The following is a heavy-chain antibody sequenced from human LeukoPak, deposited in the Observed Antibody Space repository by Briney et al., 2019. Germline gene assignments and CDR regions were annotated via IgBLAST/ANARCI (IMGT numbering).Heavy chain of an antibody. CDR2: ISGSGGHT. Sequence: PGGSLRLSCAASGFTFSSCAMSWVRQAPGKGLEWVSGISGSGGHTYYADSVKGRFTISRDNYKNTMVLQMNSMRAEDAAVYYCAKDLNHDFWSSYYGYFDYWGQGAMVTVSS. J-gene: IGHJ4*02. V-gene: IGHV3-23*01. D-gene: IGHD3-3*01. CDR3: AKDLNHDFWSSYYGYFDY. CDR1: GFTFSSCA.